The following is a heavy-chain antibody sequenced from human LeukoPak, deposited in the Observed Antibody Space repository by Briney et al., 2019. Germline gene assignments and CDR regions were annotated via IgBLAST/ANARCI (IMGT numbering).Heavy chain of an antibody. CDR1: GYTFTSYA. CDR3: ARGLSDYYYDSSGYPL. D-gene: IGHD3-22*01. V-gene: IGHV7-4-1*02. CDR2: INTNTGNP. J-gene: IGHJ4*02. Sequence: ASVKVSCTASGYTFTSYAMNWVRQAPGQGLEWMGWINTNTGNPTYAQGFTGRFVFSLDTSVSTAYLQISGLKAEDTAVYYCARGLSDYYYDSSGYPLWGQGTLVTVSS.